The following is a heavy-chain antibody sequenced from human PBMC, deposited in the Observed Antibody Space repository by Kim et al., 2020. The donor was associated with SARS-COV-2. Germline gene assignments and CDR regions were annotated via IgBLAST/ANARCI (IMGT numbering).Heavy chain of an antibody. D-gene: IGHD5-12*01. Sequence: SETLSLTCAVYGGSFSGYYWSWIRQPPGKGLEWIGEINHSGSTNYNPSLKSRVTISVDTSKNQFSLKLSSVTAADTAVYYCARGLARASDGYNLNYWGQGTLVTVSS. J-gene: IGHJ4*02. CDR1: GGSFSGYY. CDR2: INHSGST. CDR3: ARGLARASDGYNLNY. V-gene: IGHV4-34*01.